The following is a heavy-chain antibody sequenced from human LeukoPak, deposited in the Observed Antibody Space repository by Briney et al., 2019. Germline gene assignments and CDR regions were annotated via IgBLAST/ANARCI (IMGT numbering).Heavy chain of an antibody. J-gene: IGHJ4*02. Sequence: GRSLRLSCAASGFTFDDYAMHWVRQAPGKGLEWVSGISWNSVSIGFADSVKGRFTISRDNAKNSLYLQMNSLRAEDTALYYCAKDMLSAVTTAIDYWGQGTLATVSA. CDR3: AKDMLSAVTTAIDY. CDR1: GFTFDDYA. D-gene: IGHD4-11*01. CDR2: ISWNSVSI. V-gene: IGHV3-9*01.